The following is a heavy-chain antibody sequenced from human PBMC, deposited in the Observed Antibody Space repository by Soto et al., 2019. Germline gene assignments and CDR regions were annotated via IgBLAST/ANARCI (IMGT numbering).Heavy chain of an antibody. Sequence: EVQLVESGGGLVQPGGSLRLSCAASGFTFSSYWMRWVRQAPGKGLEWVANIKQDGSEKYYVDSVKGRFTISRDNAKNSLYLQMNGLRAEDTAVYYCALLLWFGELPRDAFDIWGQGTMVTVSS. CDR2: IKQDGSEK. V-gene: IGHV3-7*01. CDR3: ALLLWFGELPRDAFDI. D-gene: IGHD3-10*01. CDR1: GFTFSSYW. J-gene: IGHJ3*02.